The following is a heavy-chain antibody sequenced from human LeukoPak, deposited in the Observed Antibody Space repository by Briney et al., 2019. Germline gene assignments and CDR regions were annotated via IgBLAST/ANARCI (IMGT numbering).Heavy chain of an antibody. J-gene: IGHJ6*02. CDR2: VSYDGSNK. D-gene: IGHD3-10*01. CDR1: GFTFSSYA. CDR3: ARDTVVGSGSYYLPYYYGMDV. V-gene: IGHV3-30-3*01. Sequence: GGSLRLSCAASGFTFSSYAMHWVRQAPGKGLEWVAVVSYDGSNKYYADSVKGRFTISRDNSKNTLYLQMNSLSAEDTAVYYCARDTVVGSGSYYLPYYYGMDVWGQGTTVTVSS.